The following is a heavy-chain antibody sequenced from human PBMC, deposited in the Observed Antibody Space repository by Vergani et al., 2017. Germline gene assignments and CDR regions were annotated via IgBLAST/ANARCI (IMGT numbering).Heavy chain of an antibody. CDR1: GYTFTSYD. Sequence: QVQLVQSGAEVKKPGASVKVSCKASGYTFTSYDINWVRQATGQGLEWMGWISAYNGNTNYAQKLQGRVTMTTDTSTSTAYMELRSLRSDDTAVYYCARVMITFGGVIVMDVWGKGTTVTVSS. J-gene: IGHJ6*04. D-gene: IGHD3-16*02. V-gene: IGHV1-18*01. CDR2: ISAYNGNT. CDR3: ARVMITFGGVIVMDV.